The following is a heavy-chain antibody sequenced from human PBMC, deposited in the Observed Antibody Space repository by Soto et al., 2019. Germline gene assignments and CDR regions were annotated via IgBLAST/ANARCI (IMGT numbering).Heavy chain of an antibody. Sequence: QVQLQESGPGLVKPSQTLSLTCTVSGGSISSGGYYWTGIRQHPGKGLEWIGYIYYSGSTYYNPSIKSRVTISVDTSKNQSSVKVSSVAAADTAVYYCAGRVFPWGQGTLVTVSS. CDR3: AGRVFP. V-gene: IGHV4-31*03. CDR2: IYYSGST. J-gene: IGHJ5*02. CDR1: GGSISSGGYY.